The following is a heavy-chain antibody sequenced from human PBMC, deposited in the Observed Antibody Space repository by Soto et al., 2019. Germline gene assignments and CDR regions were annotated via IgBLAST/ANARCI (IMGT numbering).Heavy chain of an antibody. Sequence: EVQLLESGAGLVQPGGSLRLSCAASGFTFSTYAMNWVRQAPGNGLEWVSAISGSGGSIHYADSVKGRFTISRDNSKNTLYLQMNSLRDEDTAVYHCVKGYWKGDVWGQGTTVTVSS. V-gene: IGHV3-23*01. CDR3: VKGYWKGDV. J-gene: IGHJ6*02. CDR1: GFTFSTYA. CDR2: ISGSGGSI. D-gene: IGHD1-1*01.